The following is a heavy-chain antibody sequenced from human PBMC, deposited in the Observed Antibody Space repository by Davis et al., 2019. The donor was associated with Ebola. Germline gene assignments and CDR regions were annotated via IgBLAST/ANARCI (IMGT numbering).Heavy chain of an antibody. V-gene: IGHV1-46*01. Sequence: ASVKVSCKASGGTFTSYYMHWVRQAPGQGLEWMGIINPSGGSTSYAQKFQGRLTMTKSISIGTAYMELSTLTSEDTAVYYCARRVYSRSGFDSWGQGTLVTVSS. D-gene: IGHD2-8*01. CDR3: ARRVYSRSGFDS. CDR1: GGTFTSYY. J-gene: IGHJ4*02. CDR2: INPSGGST.